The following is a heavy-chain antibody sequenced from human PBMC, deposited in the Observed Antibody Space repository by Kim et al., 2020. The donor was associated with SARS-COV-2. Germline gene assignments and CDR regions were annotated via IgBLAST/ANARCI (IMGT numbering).Heavy chain of an antibody. Sequence: ASVKVSCKASGYTFTSYGISWVRQAPGQGLEWMGWISAYNGNTNYAQKLQGRVTMTTDTSTSTAYMELRSLRSDDTAVYYCARDRGITIFGVGLSHYYYYGMDVWGQGTTVTVSS. CDR2: ISAYNGNT. J-gene: IGHJ6*02. CDR3: ARDRGITIFGVGLSHYYYYGMDV. D-gene: IGHD3-3*01. V-gene: IGHV1-18*04. CDR1: GYTFTSYG.